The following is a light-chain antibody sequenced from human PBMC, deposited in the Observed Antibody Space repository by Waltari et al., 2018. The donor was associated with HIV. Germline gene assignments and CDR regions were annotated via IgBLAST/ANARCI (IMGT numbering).Light chain of an antibody. CDR1: SGSIASNY. CDR3: QSYDSSKGDWV. J-gene: IGLJ3*02. CDR2: EDN. Sequence: NFMLTQPPSVSESPGKTVTISCTRSSGSIASNYVQWYQQRPGSAPTTVISEDNQRPSGVPDRFSGSIDSSSNSASLTISGLTTEDEADFYCQSYDSSKGDWVFGGGTKLTVL. V-gene: IGLV6-57*03.